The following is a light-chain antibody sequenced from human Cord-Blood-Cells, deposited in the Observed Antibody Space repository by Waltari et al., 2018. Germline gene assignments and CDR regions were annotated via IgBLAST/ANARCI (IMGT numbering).Light chain of an antibody. Sequence: DIQITQSPTTLSASGGDRVTITCRARQSISSWLAWYQQKSGKAPKLLIYKASSLESGVPSRFSGSGSGTEFTLTISCLQPDEFATYYCQQYNSYPYTFGQGTKLEIK. CDR2: KAS. V-gene: IGKV1-5*03. J-gene: IGKJ2*01. CDR1: QSISSW. CDR3: QQYNSYPYT.